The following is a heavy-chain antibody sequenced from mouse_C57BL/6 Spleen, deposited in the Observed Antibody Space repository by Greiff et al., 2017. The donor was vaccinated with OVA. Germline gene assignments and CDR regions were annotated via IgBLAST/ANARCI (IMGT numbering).Heavy chain of an antibody. J-gene: IGHJ4*01. CDR1: GYTFTSYW. V-gene: IGHV1-53*01. CDR3: ARDGPDSSDPGAMDY. D-gene: IGHD3-2*02. CDR2: INPSNGGT. Sequence: VQLQQPGPELVKPGASVKLSCKASGYTFTSYWMHWVKQRPGQGLEWIGNINPSNGGTNYNEKFKSKATLTVDKSSSTAYMQLSSLTSEDSAVYYCARDGPDSSDPGAMDYWGQGTSVTVSS.